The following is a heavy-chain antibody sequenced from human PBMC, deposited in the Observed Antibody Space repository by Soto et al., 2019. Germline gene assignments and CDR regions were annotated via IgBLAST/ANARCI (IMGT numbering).Heavy chain of an antibody. V-gene: IGHV5-10-1*01. Sequence: PGASLKISCKGSAYSFTSYWISWVRQMPGKGLEWMGRIDPSDSYTNYSPSFQGHVTISADKSISTAYLQWSSLKASDTAMYYCARPYYYDSSGPGYWGQGTLVTVSS. CDR3: ARPYYYDSSGPGY. CDR1: AYSFTSYW. D-gene: IGHD3-22*01. J-gene: IGHJ4*02. CDR2: IDPSDSYT.